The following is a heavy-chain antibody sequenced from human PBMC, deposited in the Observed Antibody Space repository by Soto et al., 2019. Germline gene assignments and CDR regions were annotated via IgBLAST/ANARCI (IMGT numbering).Heavy chain of an antibody. D-gene: IGHD6-13*01. CDR3: AREYRIAEAGGHFQH. V-gene: IGHV1-18*01. CDR2: ISAYNGNT. J-gene: IGHJ1*01. CDR1: GYTFTSYG. Sequence: QVQLVQSGAEVKKPGASVRVSCKASGYTFTSYGISWVRQAPGQGLEWMGWISAYNGNTNYAQKLQGRVTMTTDTSTSTAYMELRSLRSDDTAVYYCAREYRIAEAGGHFQHWGQGTLVTVSS.